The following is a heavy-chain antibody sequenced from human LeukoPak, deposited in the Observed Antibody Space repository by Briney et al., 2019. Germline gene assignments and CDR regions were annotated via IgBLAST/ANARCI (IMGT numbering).Heavy chain of an antibody. D-gene: IGHD1-1*01. CDR2: ISGSGGST. V-gene: IGHV3-23*01. J-gene: IGHJ4*02. CDR1: GFTFSTYA. Sequence: GGSLRLSCAASGFTFSTYAMSWVREAPGKGLEWGSAISGSGGSTYYADSVKGRFTISRDNSKNTLYLQMNSLRAEDTAVYYCAKLGPALDPFDYWGQGTLVTVSS. CDR3: AKLGPALDPFDY.